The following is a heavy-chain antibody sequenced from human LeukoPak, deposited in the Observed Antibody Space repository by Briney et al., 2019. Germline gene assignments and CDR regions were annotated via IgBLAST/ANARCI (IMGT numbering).Heavy chain of an antibody. V-gene: IGHV3-21*01. CDR2: ISSSSSYI. J-gene: IGHJ4*02. CDR3: ARGYCSSTSCYPPNPYDY. D-gene: IGHD2-2*01. CDR1: GFTFSSYS. Sequence: AGGSLRLSCAASGFTFSSYSMNWVRQAPGKGLAWVSSISSSSSYIYYADSVKGRFTISRDNAKNSLYLQMNSLRAEDTAVYYCARGYCSSTSCYPPNPYDYWGQGALVTVSS.